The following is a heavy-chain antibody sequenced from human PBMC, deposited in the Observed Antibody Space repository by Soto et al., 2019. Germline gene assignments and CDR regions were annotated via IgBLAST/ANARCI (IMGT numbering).Heavy chain of an antibody. D-gene: IGHD6-19*01. CDR2: MYDSGNT. J-gene: IGHJ5*02. Sequence: PSETLSLTCSVSGGSISSDYWTWIRQPPGKGLEWIGYMYDSGNTKYNPSLKSRVTISVDASKKQFSLKLTSVTAADTAVYYCARVLAVAGNNWFDPWGQGTLVTVSS. CDR1: GGSISSDY. CDR3: ARVLAVAGNNWFDP. V-gene: IGHV4-59*01.